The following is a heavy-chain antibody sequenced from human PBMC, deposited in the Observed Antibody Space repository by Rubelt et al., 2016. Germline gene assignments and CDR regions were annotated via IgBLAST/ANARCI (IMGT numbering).Heavy chain of an antibody. CDR1: GYTFGTYD. Sequence: PGASVKVSCKASGYTFGTYDINWVRQATGQGLEWMGWMRPIGGYIGYAQKFQGRVTMTRNTSISPAYMELSGLRPEDTAVYYCARGIDAGVDYWGQGTVLTVSS. J-gene: IGHJ4*02. D-gene: IGHD2-15*01. V-gene: IGHV1-8*01. CDR2: MRPIGGYI. CDR3: ARGIDAGVDY.